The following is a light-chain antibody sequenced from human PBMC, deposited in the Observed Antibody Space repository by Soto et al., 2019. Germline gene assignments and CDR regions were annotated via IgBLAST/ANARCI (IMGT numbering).Light chain of an antibody. CDR2: DVS. J-gene: IGLJ3*02. V-gene: IGLV2-14*03. Sequence: QSALTQPASVSGSPGQSITISCSGTSSDIGTYHYVSWYQQHPDKAPKLIIYDVSNRPSGVSNRFSGSKSGNTASLTISGLQAEDEADYYCSSYTISIRWVFGGGTKLTVL. CDR3: SSYTISIRWV. CDR1: SSDIGTYHY.